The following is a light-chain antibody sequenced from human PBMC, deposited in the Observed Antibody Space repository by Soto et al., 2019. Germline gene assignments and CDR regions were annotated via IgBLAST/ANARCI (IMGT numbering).Light chain of an antibody. CDR2: TAS. V-gene: IGKV1-39*01. CDR1: QSISIY. CDR3: QQSYSTPYT. J-gene: IGKJ5*01. Sequence: DIQMTQSPSSLSASVGDRVTITCRASQSISIYLNWYQQRPGEAPKLLIYTASRLQSGAPSRFSGSGSGTDFTLTISSLQAEDYATYYCQQSYSTPYTFGQGTRLEIK.